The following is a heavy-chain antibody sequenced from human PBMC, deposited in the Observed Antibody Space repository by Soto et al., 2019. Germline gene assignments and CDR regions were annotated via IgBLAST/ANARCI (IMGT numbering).Heavy chain of an antibody. CDR3: ARDGSVGDCISTSCYLSGMDV. J-gene: IGHJ6*02. D-gene: IGHD2-2*01. CDR1: GYTFTSYD. CDR2: INPNSGGT. V-gene: IGHV1-2*04. Sequence: ASVKVSCKASGYTFTSYDINWVRQAPGQGLEWMGWINPNSGGTNYAQKFQGWVTMTRDTSISTAYMELSRLRSDDTAVYYCARDGSVGDCISTSCYLSGMDVWGQGTTVTVSS.